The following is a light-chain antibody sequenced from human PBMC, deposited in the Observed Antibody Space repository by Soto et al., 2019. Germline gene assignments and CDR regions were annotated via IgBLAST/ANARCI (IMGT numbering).Light chain of an antibody. J-gene: IGKJ1*01. CDR3: QQYGSSPRT. CDR1: QSVSSSY. Sequence: EIVLTQSPGTLSLSPGERATLSCRASQSVSSSYLAWYQQKPGQAPRLLIYGASSRATGIPDRFSGSVSGTDFTLIISRMEPEACAVYYCQQYGSSPRTFGQGTKVEIK. V-gene: IGKV3-20*01. CDR2: GAS.